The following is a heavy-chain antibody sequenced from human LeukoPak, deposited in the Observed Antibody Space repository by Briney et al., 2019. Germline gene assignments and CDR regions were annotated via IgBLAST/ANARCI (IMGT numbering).Heavy chain of an antibody. Sequence: SETLSLTCTVSGGSISSYYWSWIRQPPGKGLEWIGYIYYSGSTNYNPSLKTRVTISVDTYKNQFSLKLSSVTAADTAVYYCARVYSSSWYRYYYYYMDVWGKGTTVTVSS. J-gene: IGHJ6*03. CDR3: ARVYSSSWYRYYYYYMDV. V-gene: IGHV4-59*01. CDR1: GGSISSYY. D-gene: IGHD6-13*01. CDR2: IYYSGST.